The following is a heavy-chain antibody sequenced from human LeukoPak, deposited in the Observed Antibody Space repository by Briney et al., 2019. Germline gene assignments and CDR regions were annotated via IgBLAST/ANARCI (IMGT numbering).Heavy chain of an antibody. D-gene: IGHD6-19*01. CDR3: ARDLFDGWYQGSGYNWFDP. CDR2: ISAYNGNT. CDR1: GYTFTSYG. J-gene: IGHJ5*02. Sequence: ASVKVSCKASGYTFTSYGISWVRQAPGQGLEWMGWISAYNGNTNYAQKLQGRVTMTTDTSTSTAYMELRSLRSDDTAVYYCARDLFDGWYQGSGYNWFDPWGQGTLVTVSS. V-gene: IGHV1-18*01.